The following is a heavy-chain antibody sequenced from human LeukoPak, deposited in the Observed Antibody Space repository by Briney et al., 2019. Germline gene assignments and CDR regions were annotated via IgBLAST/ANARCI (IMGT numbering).Heavy chain of an antibody. D-gene: IGHD1-20*01. CDR3: APTSEAYTSNWNV. CDR2: IIPIFGTA. Sequence: SVKVSCKASGGTFSSYAISWVRQAPGQGLEWMGGIIPIFGTANYAQKFQGRVTMTRDTSISTAYMEVRRLRSDDTAVYYCAPTSEAYTSNWNVWGQGTLVTVSS. V-gene: IGHV1-69*05. J-gene: IGHJ4*02. CDR1: GGTFSSYA.